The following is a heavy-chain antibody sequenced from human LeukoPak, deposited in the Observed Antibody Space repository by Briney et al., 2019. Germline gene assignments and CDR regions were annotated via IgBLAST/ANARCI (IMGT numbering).Heavy chain of an antibody. CDR2: ISSYNGDT. J-gene: IGHJ5*02. CDR1: GGTFSSYA. D-gene: IGHD3-22*01. CDR3: ARVPLGDSSTYYYPKPDWFDP. V-gene: IGHV1-18*01. Sequence: ASVKVSCKASGGTFSSYAISWVRQAPGQGLEWMGWISSYNGDTNYAQRVQDRVTMTTDTATSTAYMELRSLRSDDTAVYCCARVPLGDSSTYYYPKPDWFDPWGQGTLVIVSS.